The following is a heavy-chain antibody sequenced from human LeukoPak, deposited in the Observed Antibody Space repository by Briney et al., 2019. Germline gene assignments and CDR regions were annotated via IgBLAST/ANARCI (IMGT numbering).Heavy chain of an antibody. CDR3: GTGIGYIDY. CDR1: GFTFSNYA. D-gene: IGHD3-10*01. CDR2: ISGSGGST. Sequence: PGGSLRLSCAASGFTFSNYAMSWVRQAPGKGLEWVSGISGSGGSTYYADSVKGRFTISRDNSKNTLYLQMNSLRAEDTAVYYCGTGIGYIDYWGQGTLVTVSS. J-gene: IGHJ4*02. V-gene: IGHV3-23*01.